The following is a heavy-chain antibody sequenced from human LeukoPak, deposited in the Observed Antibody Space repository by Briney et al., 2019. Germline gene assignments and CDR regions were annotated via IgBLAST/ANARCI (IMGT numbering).Heavy chain of an antibody. Sequence: PSETLSLTCTVSGGSISSSSYYWGWIRQPPGKGLEWVSSISSSSSYIYYADSVKGRFTISRDNAKNSLYLQMNSLRAEDTAVYYCARSTRTYYYDSSGYLRDLQFDYWGQGTLVTVSS. V-gene: IGHV3-21*01. J-gene: IGHJ4*02. CDR3: ARSTRTYYYDSSGYLRDLQFDY. D-gene: IGHD3-22*01. CDR1: GGSISSSS. CDR2: ISSSSSYI.